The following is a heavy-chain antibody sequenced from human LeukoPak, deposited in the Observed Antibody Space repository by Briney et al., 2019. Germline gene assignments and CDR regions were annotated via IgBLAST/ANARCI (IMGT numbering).Heavy chain of an antibody. D-gene: IGHD3-9*01. CDR3: AKEGRYFDWLLDY. Sequence: PGGSLRLSCAASGFTFSSYAMSWVRQAPGKGLEWVSGISGSGGSTYYADSVKGRFTISRDNSKNTLYLQMNGLRAEDTAVYYCAKEGRYFDWLLDYWGQGTLVTVSS. J-gene: IGHJ4*02. V-gene: IGHV3-23*01. CDR1: GFTFSSYA. CDR2: ISGSGGST.